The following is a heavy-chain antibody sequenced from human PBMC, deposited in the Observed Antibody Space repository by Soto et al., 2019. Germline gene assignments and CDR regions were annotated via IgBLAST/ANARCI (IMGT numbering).Heavy chain of an antibody. CDR2: IYYSGST. D-gene: IGHD5-12*01. V-gene: IGHV4-59*01. CDR3: ARWGGYGYYFDY. CDR1: GGSISSYY. Sequence: SETLSLTCTVSGGSISSYYWSWIRQPPGKGLEWIGYIYYSGSTNYNPSLKSRVTISVDTSKNQFSLKLSSVTAADTAVYYCARWGGYGYYFDYWGQGTLVTVSS. J-gene: IGHJ4*02.